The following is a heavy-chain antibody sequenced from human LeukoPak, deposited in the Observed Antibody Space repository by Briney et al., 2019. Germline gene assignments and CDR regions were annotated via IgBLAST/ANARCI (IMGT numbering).Heavy chain of an antibody. J-gene: IGHJ4*02. CDR2: INPSSGAT. CDR3: ARGGGGLAF. D-gene: IGHD4-23*01. Sequence: ASVKVSCKASGYTFTTYHMHWARQAPGQGLEWMGVINPSSGATTYAQTSQGRVTMTRDTSTSTVFIELSSLRSRDTAVYYCARGGGGLAFWGQGTLLTVSS. V-gene: IGHV1-46*01. CDR1: GYTFTTYH.